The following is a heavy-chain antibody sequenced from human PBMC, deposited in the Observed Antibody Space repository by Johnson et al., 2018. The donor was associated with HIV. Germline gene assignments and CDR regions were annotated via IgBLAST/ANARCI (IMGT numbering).Heavy chain of an antibody. J-gene: IGHJ3*02. CDR1: GFTFDDYG. CDR3: ARESTPWGADYVGYGFDI. D-gene: IGHD4-17*01. Sequence: EVLLLESGGGVVRPGGSLRLSCVASGFTFDDYGMSWVRQVPGKGLEWVSGINYYGSSTGYADSVKGRFTISRNNAKNSLYLQMNSLRDEDTAVYYCARESTPWGADYVGYGFDIWGQGTMVTVSS. CDR2: INYYGSST. V-gene: IGHV3-20*04.